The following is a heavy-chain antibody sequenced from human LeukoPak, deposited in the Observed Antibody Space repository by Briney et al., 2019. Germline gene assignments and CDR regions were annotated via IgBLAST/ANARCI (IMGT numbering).Heavy chain of an antibody. J-gene: IGHJ4*02. CDR2: IYSGGST. V-gene: IGHV3-53*01. CDR3: ATRVSTSRSFDY. CDR1: GFIVSNNY. Sequence: GGSLRLSCAPSGFIVSNNYMTWVRQAPGKGLEWVSVIYSGGSTHYADSVEGRFTISRDNSKNTLYHQMNSLRAEDTAVYYCATRVSTSRSFDYWGQGTLVTVSS.